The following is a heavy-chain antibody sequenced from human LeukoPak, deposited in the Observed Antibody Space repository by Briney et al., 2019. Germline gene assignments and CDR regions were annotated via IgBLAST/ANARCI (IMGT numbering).Heavy chain of an antibody. V-gene: IGHV1-2*02. CDR1: GYTFTGYY. CDR2: INPNSGGT. D-gene: IGHD5-12*01. Sequence: ASVKVSCKASGYTFTGYYMHWVRQAPGQGLEWMGWINPNSGGTNYAQKFQGRVTMTRDTSISTAYMELSRLRSDDTAVYYCARVTEWLRPHGGFDYWGQGTLVTVSS. CDR3: ARVTEWLRPHGGFDY. J-gene: IGHJ4*02.